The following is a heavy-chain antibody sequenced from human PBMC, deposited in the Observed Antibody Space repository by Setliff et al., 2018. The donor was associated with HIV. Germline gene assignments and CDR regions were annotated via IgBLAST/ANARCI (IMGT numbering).Heavy chain of an antibody. CDR3: ARVAMVRGVIPPDFDYYYYYMDV. CDR2: IYTSGST. Sequence: SETLSLTCNVSGVSISSHHWSWIRQPPGKGLEWIGRIYTSGSTNYNPSLKSRVTMSVDTSKNQFSLKLSSVTAADTAVYYCARVAMVRGVIPPDFDYYYYYMDVWGKGTTVTVSS. CDR1: GVSISSHH. D-gene: IGHD3-10*01. J-gene: IGHJ6*03. V-gene: IGHV4-4*07.